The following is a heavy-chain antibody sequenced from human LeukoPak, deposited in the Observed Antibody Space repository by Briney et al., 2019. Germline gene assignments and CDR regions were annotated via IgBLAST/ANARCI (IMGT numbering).Heavy chain of an antibody. CDR3: AKLSGSSLYYFDY. V-gene: IGHV3-30*18. CDR2: ISYDGTNK. D-gene: IGHD1-26*01. J-gene: IGHJ4*02. CDR1: GFTFSNFG. Sequence: GGSLRLSCAASGFTFSNFGMHWVRQAPGKGLEWVAEISYDGTNKYYADSVKGRFTISRDNSKNTLYLQMNSLRAEDTAVYYCAKLSGSSLYYFDYWGQGTLVTVSS.